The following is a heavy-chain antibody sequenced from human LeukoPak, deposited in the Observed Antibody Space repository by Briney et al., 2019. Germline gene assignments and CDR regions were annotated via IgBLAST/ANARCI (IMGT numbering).Heavy chain of an antibody. Sequence: SETLSLTCTVSGGSISSYYWSWIRQPPGKGLEWIGYIYTSGSTNYNPSLKSRVTISVDTSKNQFSLKLSSVTAADTAVYYCARDLVAAAGINWFDPWGQGTLVTVSS. CDR2: IYTSGST. CDR1: GGSISSYY. D-gene: IGHD6-13*01. J-gene: IGHJ5*02. V-gene: IGHV4-4*09. CDR3: ARDLVAAAGINWFDP.